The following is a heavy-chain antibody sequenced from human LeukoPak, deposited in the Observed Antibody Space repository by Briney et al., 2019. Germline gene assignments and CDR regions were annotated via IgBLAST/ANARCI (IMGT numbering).Heavy chain of an antibody. Sequence: PGGSLRLSCAASGFTFGTYALHWFRQAPGKGREWLAVISYDGDNKYYVDSVRARFTISRDNSRNTLYLQLNSLRVEDTAMYYCARDRTSSILDSWGQGTLVTVSS. CDR3: ARDRTSSILDS. D-gene: IGHD6-13*01. CDR1: GFTFGTYA. CDR2: ISYDGDNK. J-gene: IGHJ4*02. V-gene: IGHV3-30-3*01.